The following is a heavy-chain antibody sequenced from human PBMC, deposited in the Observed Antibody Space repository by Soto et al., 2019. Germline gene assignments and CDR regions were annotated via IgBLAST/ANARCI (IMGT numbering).Heavy chain of an antibody. V-gene: IGHV3-33*01. CDR1: GFTFSSYG. CDR2: IWYDGSNK. D-gene: IGHD5-12*01. CDR3: ASSGYDYSYYFDY. J-gene: IGHJ4*02. Sequence: PGGSLRLSCAASGFTFSSYGMHWVRQAPGKGLEWVAVIWYDGSNKYYADSVKGRFTISRDNSKNTLYLQMNSLRAEDTAVYYCASSGYDYSYYFDYWGQGTLVTVSS.